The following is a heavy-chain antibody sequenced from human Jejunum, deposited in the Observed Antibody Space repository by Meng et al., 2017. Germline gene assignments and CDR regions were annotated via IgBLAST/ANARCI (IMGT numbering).Heavy chain of an antibody. D-gene: IGHD6-25*01. V-gene: IGHV3-11*01. CDR2: ISPTSSNI. CDR1: GFTFSTFY. J-gene: IGHJ4*02. CDR3: ARDRGAAGTDY. Sequence: HLVESGEALGRLVGSLSLSCAASGFTFSTFYMRWIRLAPGKGLEWVSDISPTSSNIYYADAVKGRFTISRDNAKNSMYLHMNSLRADDTAVYYCARDRGAAGTDYWGQGTLVTVSS.